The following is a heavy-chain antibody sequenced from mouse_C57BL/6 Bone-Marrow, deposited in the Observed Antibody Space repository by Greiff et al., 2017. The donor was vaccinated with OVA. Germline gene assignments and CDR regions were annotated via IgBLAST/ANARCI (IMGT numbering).Heavy chain of an antibody. CDR3: ARDGYYLYYCAMDD. CDR1: GYTFTSYW. Sequence: QVQLQQPGAELVRPGTSVKLSCKASGYTFTSYWMHWVKQRPGQGLEWIGVIDPSDSYTNYNQKFQGKATMTVDTSSSTAYMQLSSLTSEDSAVYYGARDGYYLYYCAMDDWGKGTSVTVSS. CDR2: IDPSDSYT. D-gene: IGHD2-3*01. V-gene: IGHV1-59*01. J-gene: IGHJ4*01.